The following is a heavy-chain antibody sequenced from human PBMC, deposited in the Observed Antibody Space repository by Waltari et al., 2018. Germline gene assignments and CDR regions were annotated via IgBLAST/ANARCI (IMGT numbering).Heavy chain of an antibody. D-gene: IGHD2-15*01. Sequence: QVQLVQSGAEVKKPGASVKVSCKASGYPFTRYDINWVRQAPGQGLEWMGWMNPKSCNTCEAKKCQGRDTITRNTSISTAYMELSSLRSEDTAVDYCARGKFKDCRGGSCYSRYWGQGNLVTVSS. V-gene: IGHV1-8*03. CDR2: MNPKSCNT. CDR3: ARGKFKDCRGGSCYSRY. CDR1: GYPFTRYD. J-gene: IGHJ4*02.